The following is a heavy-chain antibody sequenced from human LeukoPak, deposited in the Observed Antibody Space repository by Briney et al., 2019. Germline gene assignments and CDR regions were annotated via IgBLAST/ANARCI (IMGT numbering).Heavy chain of an antibody. CDR1: GYTFTGYF. D-gene: IGHD3-10*01. J-gene: IGHJ4*02. Sequence: ASVKVSCKASGYTFTGYFMHWVRQAPGQGLEWMGWINPNSGGTNYAQKFQGRVTMTRDTSISTAYIELSRLRSDDTAVYYCARAFYYGSGSHSIDYWGQGTLVTVSS. CDR3: ARAFYYGSGSHSIDY. V-gene: IGHV1-2*02. CDR2: INPNSGGT.